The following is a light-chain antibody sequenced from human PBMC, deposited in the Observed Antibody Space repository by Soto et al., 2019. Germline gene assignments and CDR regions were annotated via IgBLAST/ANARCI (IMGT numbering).Light chain of an antibody. Sequence: ETVMTQSPATLSVSPGESATLSCRASQSVRTNLAWFQQKPGQVPRLLVHDASTRATGIPARFSGSGSGTEFTLTISDLQSEDFAVYFCQQYYNWPPYTFGQGTRLEIK. CDR1: QSVRTN. J-gene: IGKJ2*01. CDR3: QQYYNWPPYT. V-gene: IGKV3-15*01. CDR2: DAS.